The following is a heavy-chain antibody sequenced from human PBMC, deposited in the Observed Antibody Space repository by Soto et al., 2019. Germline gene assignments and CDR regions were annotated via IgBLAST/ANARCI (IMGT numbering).Heavy chain of an antibody. D-gene: IGHD3-22*01. CDR3: ARRAYYYDSSGYRSNAFDI. CDR1: GYTFTSYD. Sequence: QVQLVQSGAEVKKPGASVKVSCKASGYTFTSYDINWVRQATGQGLEWMGWMNPKSGNTGYAQKFQGRVTMTRNTSISTAYMELSSLRSEDTAVYYCARRAYYYDSSGYRSNAFDIWGQGTMVTVSS. CDR2: MNPKSGNT. J-gene: IGHJ3*02. V-gene: IGHV1-8*01.